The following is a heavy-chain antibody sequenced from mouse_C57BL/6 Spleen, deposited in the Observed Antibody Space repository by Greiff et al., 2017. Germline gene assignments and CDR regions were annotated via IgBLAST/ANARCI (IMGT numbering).Heavy chain of an antibody. J-gene: IGHJ1*03. Sequence: VQLQQPGAELVKPGASVKMSCKASGYTFTSSWITWVKQRPGQGLEWIGDIYPGSGSTNYNEKFKSKATLTVDTSSSTAYMQLSSLTSEDSAVYYCAREEDYDDEGWYFDVWGTGTTGTVSS. CDR3: AREEDYDDEGWYFDV. V-gene: IGHV1-55*01. D-gene: IGHD2-4*01. CDR1: GYTFTSSW. CDR2: IYPGSGST.